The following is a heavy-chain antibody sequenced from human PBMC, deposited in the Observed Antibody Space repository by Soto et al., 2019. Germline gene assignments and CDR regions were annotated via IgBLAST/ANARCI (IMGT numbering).Heavy chain of an antibody. D-gene: IGHD3-10*01. CDR3: ARDAGYGSGSAIGYFDY. CDR2: ISYDGSNK. J-gene: IGHJ4*02. V-gene: IGHV3-30-3*01. Sequence: QVQLVESGGGVVQPGRSLRLSCAASGFTFSSYAMHWVRQAPGKGLEWVAVISYDGSNKYYADSVKGRFTISRDNSKNTLYLQMNSLRAEDTAVYYCARDAGYGSGSAIGYFDYWGQGTLVTVSS. CDR1: GFTFSSYA.